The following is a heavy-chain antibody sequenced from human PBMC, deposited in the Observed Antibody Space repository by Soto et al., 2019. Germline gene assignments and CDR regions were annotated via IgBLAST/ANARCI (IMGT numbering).Heavy chain of an antibody. CDR3: ARDGVLRFLEWLSTKNWFDP. CDR2: ISAYNGNT. D-gene: IGHD3-3*01. V-gene: IGHV1-18*01. J-gene: IGHJ5*02. CDR1: GYTFTSYG. Sequence: GASVKVSFKASGYTFTSYGISWVRQAPGQGLEWMGWISAYNGNTNYAQKLQGRVTMTTDTSTSTAYMELRSLRSDDTAVYYCARDGVLRFLEWLSTKNWFDPWGQGTLVTVSS.